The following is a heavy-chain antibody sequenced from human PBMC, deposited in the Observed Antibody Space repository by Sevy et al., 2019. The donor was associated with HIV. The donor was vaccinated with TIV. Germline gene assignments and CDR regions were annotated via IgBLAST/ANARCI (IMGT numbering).Heavy chain of an antibody. Sequence: GGSLRLSCAASGFSLSDHAVSWVRQTPGKGLEWLAGRSYNGRNQYYADSVKGRFTISKDDSKNTLYLQLNSLRAEDTAVYYCARFVGYCSGGRCSIIDFWGQGTLVTVSS. V-gene: IGHV3-30*04. CDR1: GFSLSDHA. CDR3: ARFVGYCSGGRCSIIDF. D-gene: IGHD2-15*01. CDR2: RSYNGRNQ. J-gene: IGHJ4*02.